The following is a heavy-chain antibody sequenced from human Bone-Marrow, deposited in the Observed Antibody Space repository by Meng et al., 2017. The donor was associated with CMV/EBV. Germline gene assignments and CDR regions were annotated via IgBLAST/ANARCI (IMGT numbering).Heavy chain of an antibody. D-gene: IGHD6-13*01. V-gene: IGHV4-39*01. CDR2: LYYSGST. CDR1: GGSISSSSYY. J-gene: IGHJ4*02. Sequence: SETLSLTCTVSGGSISSSSYYWGWIRQPPGKGLEWIGSLYYSGSTYYNPSLKSRVTISVDTSKNQFSLNLSFVGAADTAVYYCARTFSSSWSPEGSDYFDYWGQGTLVTVSS. CDR3: ARTFSSSWSPEGSDYFDY.